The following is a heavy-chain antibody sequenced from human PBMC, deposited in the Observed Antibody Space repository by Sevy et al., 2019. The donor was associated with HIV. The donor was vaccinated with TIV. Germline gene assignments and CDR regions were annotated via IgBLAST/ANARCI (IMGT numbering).Heavy chain of an antibody. Sequence: SETLSLTYAVSGGSISSTNWWSWVRQPPGKGLEWIGEVYDSGSTNYNPSLKSRVSISVDKAKNQFSVKLSSVTAADTAVYYCAREKTTAFAFDLWGQGALVTVSS. J-gene: IGHJ4*02. CDR3: AREKTTAFAFDL. D-gene: IGHD4-17*01. V-gene: IGHV4-4*02. CDR2: VYDSGST. CDR1: GGSISSTNW.